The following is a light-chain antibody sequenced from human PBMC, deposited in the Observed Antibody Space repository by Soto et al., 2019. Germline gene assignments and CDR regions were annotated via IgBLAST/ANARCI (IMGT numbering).Light chain of an antibody. CDR1: SSNIGSSY. V-gene: IGLV1-47*01. CDR2: RNN. CDR3: AGCDANLSGHVV. Sequence: HSVLTQPPSASGTPGQRVTISCSGSSSNIGSSYVYWYQELPGTAPKLVIFRNNQRHSGVPDRFSGSKSGTSASLAISGLRSEDEVYYYSAGCDANLSGHVVSGGGT. J-gene: IGLJ2*01.